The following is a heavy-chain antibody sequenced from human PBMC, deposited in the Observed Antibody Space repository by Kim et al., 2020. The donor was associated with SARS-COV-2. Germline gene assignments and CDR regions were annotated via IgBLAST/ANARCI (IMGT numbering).Heavy chain of an antibody. D-gene: IGHD6-6*01. Sequence: KGRFTISRDNSKNTLYLQMNSLRAEDTAVYYCARDPGFASIAARPRYFDYWGQGTLVTVSS. V-gene: IGHV3-30*07. CDR3: ARDPGFASIAARPRYFDY. J-gene: IGHJ4*02.